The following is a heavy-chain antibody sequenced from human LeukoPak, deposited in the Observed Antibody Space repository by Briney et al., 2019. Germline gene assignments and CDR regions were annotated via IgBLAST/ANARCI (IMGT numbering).Heavy chain of an antibody. J-gene: IGHJ6*02. CDR2: ISTSGTYM. Sequence: GGSLRLSCAASGLTFSGYIMNWVRQAPGKGLEWVSSISTSGTYMDYADSVKGRFIISRDNSKNSLFLQMNSLRAKDTAVYSCARGIAAAGHGMDVWGQGTTVTVSS. CDR1: GLTFSGYI. CDR3: ARGIAAAGHGMDV. V-gene: IGHV3-21*01. D-gene: IGHD6-13*01.